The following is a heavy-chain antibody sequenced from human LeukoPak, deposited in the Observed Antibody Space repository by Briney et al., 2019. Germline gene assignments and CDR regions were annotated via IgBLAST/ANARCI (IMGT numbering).Heavy chain of an antibody. CDR2: ISGSGGCT. J-gene: IGHJ3*02. D-gene: IGHD3-22*01. Sequence: GGSLRLSCAASGFTFSSYAMSWVRQAPGKGLEWVSAISGSGGCTYYADSVKGRFTISRDNSKNTLYLQMNSLRVEDTAVYYCAKEVYYFDTSGLYSFAFDIWGQGTMVIVPS. CDR3: AKEVYYFDTSGLYSFAFDI. V-gene: IGHV3-23*01. CDR1: GFTFSSYA.